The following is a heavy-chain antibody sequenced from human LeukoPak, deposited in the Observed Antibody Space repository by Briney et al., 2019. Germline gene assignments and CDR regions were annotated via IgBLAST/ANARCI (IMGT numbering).Heavy chain of an antibody. J-gene: IGHJ3*01. Sequence: GGSLRRSSTASAFTFRTYAMIWVRQAPGNGRKWVSAIRAGGATTVYADPVRGPITTSRDNSNNVLYLKMKELRADDTAVYYCASDPNGDYIGAFDFWGQGTMVTVSS. D-gene: IGHD4-17*01. CDR3: ASDPNGDYIGAFDF. CDR1: AFTFRTYA. CDR2: IRAGGATT. V-gene: IGHV3-23*01.